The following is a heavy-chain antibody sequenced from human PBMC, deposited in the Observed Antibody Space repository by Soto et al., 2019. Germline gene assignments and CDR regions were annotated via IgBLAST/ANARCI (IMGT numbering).Heavy chain of an antibody. D-gene: IGHD3-22*01. J-gene: IGHJ5*02. CDR2: IYHSGST. Sequence: KTSETLSLTCAVSTYSISSGYYWGWIRQPPGKGLEWIGSIYHSGSTYYNPSLKSRVTISVDTSKNQFSLKVNSVTAADTAVYYCARDFLSFDPWAREPWSPSPQ. V-gene: IGHV4-38-2*02. CDR1: TYSISSGYY. CDR3: ARDFLSFDP.